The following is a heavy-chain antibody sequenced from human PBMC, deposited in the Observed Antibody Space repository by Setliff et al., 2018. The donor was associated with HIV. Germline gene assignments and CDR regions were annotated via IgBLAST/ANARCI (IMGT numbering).Heavy chain of an antibody. CDR1: GGSLSGHY. CDR2: INHSGST. J-gene: IGHJ5*02. Sequence: SETLSLTCAVYGGSLSGHYWTWIRQPPGKGLEWIGEINHSGSTSYSPSLKSRVTISVDTSKNQFSLKVRSVTAADTAVYYCASRENPSGGYPKGWFDPWSQGSLVTVSS. D-gene: IGHD2-15*01. CDR3: ASRENPSGGYPKGWFDP. V-gene: IGHV4-34*01.